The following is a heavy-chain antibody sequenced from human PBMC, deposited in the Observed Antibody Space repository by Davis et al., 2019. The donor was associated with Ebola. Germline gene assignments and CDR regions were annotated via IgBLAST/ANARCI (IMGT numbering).Heavy chain of an antibody. Sequence: PGGSLRLSCAASGFIFSNYAMSWVRQAPGKGLVWVSRINSDGSSTSYADSVKGRFTISRDNAKNSLYLQMNSLRAEDTAVYYCARDKAGSNYWGQGTLVTVSS. CDR1: GFIFSNYA. V-gene: IGHV3-74*01. J-gene: IGHJ4*02. CDR3: ARDKAGSNY. CDR2: INSDGSST.